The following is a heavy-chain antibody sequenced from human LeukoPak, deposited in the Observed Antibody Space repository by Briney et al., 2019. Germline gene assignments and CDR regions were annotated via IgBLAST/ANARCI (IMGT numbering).Heavy chain of an antibody. Sequence: SETLSLTSTVSGGSISSYYWSWIRQPAGKGLEWIGRIYTSGSTNYNPSLKSRVTMSIETSKNQFSLKLSSVTAADTAVYYCARDGGFWELLDYWGQGTLVIVSS. CDR3: ARDGGFWELLDY. CDR2: IYTSGST. V-gene: IGHV4-4*07. J-gene: IGHJ4*02. D-gene: IGHD3-10*01. CDR1: GGSISSYY.